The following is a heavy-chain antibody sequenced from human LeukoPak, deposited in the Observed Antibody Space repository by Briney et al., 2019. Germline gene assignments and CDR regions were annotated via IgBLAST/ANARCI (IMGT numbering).Heavy chain of an antibody. CDR2: IKQDGSEK. CDR3: ARDQRYCSSSSCPWEPFDY. CDR1: AFTFSSYR. V-gene: IGHV3-7*05. J-gene: IGHJ4*02. D-gene: IGHD2-2*01. Sequence: GGSLRLSCAASAFTFSSYRMSRVRQAPGKGLEWVANIKQDGSEKYYVDSVKGRFTISRDNAKNSLYLQMNSLRGEDTAVYYCARDQRYCSSSSCPWEPFDYWGQGTLVTVSS.